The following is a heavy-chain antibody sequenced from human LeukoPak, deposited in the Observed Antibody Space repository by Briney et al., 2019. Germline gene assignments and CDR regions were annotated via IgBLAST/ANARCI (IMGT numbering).Heavy chain of an antibody. V-gene: IGHV3-48*02. CDR1: WFTFSSYT. J-gene: IGHJ4*02. CDR3: ASRSTYLDY. D-gene: IGHD5/OR15-5a*01. Sequence: PGRSLRLSCAASWFTFSSYTMNWVSQAPGKGMEWHSYISGGSRTIYYADSVKGRFTIPRDNTKNSLYLQMNSLRDEDTAMYYCASRSTYLDYWCQGTLVTVSS. CDR2: ISGGSRTI.